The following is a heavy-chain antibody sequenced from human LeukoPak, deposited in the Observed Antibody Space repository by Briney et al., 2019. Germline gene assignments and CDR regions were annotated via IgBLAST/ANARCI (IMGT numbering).Heavy chain of an antibody. CDR1: GYTFTSYY. CDR3: ARNRWEPYHNDAFDI. V-gene: IGHV1-46*01. CDR2: INPSGGST. Sequence: ASVKVSCKASGYTFTSYYMHWVRQAPGQGLEWMGIINPSGGSTSYAQKLQGRVTMTTNTSTSTAYMDLRSLRSDDTAVYYCARNRWEPYHNDAFDIWGQGTMVTVSS. J-gene: IGHJ3*02. D-gene: IGHD1-26*01.